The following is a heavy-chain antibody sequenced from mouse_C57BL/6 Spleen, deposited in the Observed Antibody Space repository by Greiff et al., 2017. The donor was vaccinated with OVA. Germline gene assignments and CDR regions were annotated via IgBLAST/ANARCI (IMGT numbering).Heavy chain of an antibody. V-gene: IGHV1-55*01. CDR1: GYTFTSYW. Sequence: QVQLQQPGAELVKPGASVQMSCKASGYTFTSYWITWVKQRPGQGLEWIGDIYPGSGSTNYTEKFKSKATLTVDTSSSTAYMQLSSLTSEDSAVYYCAREDYGSSYEDYFDYWGQGTTLTVSS. CDR3: AREDYGSSYEDYFDY. D-gene: IGHD1-1*01. CDR2: IYPGSGST. J-gene: IGHJ2*01.